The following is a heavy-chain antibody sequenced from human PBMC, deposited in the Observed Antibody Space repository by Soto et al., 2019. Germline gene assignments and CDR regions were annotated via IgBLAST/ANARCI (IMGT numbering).Heavy chain of an antibody. D-gene: IGHD3-22*01. V-gene: IGHV4-39*01. CDR2: IYYSGST. J-gene: IGHJ4*02. CDR1: GGSISTSSYY. CDR3: ARDYDSSGDY. Sequence: QLQLQESGPGLVKPSETLSLTCTVSGGSISTSSYYWGWIRQPPGKGREWIGSIYYSGSTYYNPSLKSRVTISVDTSKNQFSLKLSSVTAADTAVYYCARDYDSSGDYWGQGTLVTVSS.